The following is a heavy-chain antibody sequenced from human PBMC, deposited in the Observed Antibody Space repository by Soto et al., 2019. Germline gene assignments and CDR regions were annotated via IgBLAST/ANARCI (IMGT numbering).Heavy chain of an antibody. V-gene: IGHV4-61*01. D-gene: IGHD3-22*01. Sequence: PSETLSLTCTVSGGSVRSDSFYWSWIRQPPGKGLEWIAFIYHSGSTNYNPSLNSRVTISVDTSKNRFSLKLTSVTAADTAIYYCARARYDNSGYYDENYADXSGQGTGVTVSX. CDR1: GGSVRSDSFY. CDR2: IYHSGST. J-gene: IGHJ4*02. CDR3: ARARYDNSGYYDENYADX.